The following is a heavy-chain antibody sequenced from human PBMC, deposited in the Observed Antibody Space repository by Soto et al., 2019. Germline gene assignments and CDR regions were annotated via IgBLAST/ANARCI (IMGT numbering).Heavy chain of an antibody. CDR3: ARHVSVTEDAFDI. CDR1: GGSFSGYY. D-gene: IGHD5-18*01. CDR2: IYYSGST. V-gene: IGHV4-39*01. Sequence: SETLSLTCAVYGGSFSGYYWGWIRQPPGKGLEWIGSIYYSGSTYYNPSLKSRVTISVDTSKNQFSLKLSSVTAADTAVYYCARHVSVTEDAFDIWGQGTMVTVSS. J-gene: IGHJ3*02.